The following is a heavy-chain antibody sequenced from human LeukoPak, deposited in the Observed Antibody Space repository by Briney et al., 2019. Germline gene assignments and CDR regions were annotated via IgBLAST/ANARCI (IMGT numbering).Heavy chain of an antibody. CDR2: IYPGDSDT. V-gene: IGHV5-51*01. CDR1: GYSFTNYW. D-gene: IGHD3-9*01. J-gene: IGHJ5*02. CDR3: VRQRDNLIIP. Sequence: GESLKISCKGSGYSFTNYWIGWVRQMPGKGLEWMGIIYPGDSDTRYSPSFQGQVTISVDKSISTAYLQWSSLKAADTAIYYCVRQRDNLIIPWGQGTLVTVSS.